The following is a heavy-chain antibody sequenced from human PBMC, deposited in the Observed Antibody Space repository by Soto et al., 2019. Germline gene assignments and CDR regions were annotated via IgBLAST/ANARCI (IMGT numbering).Heavy chain of an antibody. J-gene: IGHJ4*02. Sequence: QVQLVQSGGEVKKPGASVKVSCKASGYTFTSYGFTWVRQAPGPGLELMGWISAYNGDTNFAQKFRDRVTLSTDTFTSTAYMELRTLTSDDTAVYYCARSDRYYAGSTAYWGQGTLITVSS. V-gene: IGHV1-18*01. D-gene: IGHD2-15*01. CDR1: GYTFTSYG. CDR2: ISAYNGDT. CDR3: ARSDRYYAGSTAY.